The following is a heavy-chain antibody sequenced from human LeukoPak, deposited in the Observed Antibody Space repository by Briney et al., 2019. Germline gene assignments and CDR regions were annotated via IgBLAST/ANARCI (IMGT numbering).Heavy chain of an antibody. J-gene: IGHJ3*02. CDR1: GGTFSSYA. V-gene: IGHV1-69*05. D-gene: IGHD6-25*01. CDR2: IIPIFGTA. CDR3: ARDRIRQRGEDYLHVFDI. Sequence: GASVKVSCKASGGTFSSYAISWVRQAPGQGLEWMGGIIPIFGTANYAQKFQGRVTITTDESTSTAYMELSSLRSEDTAVYYCARDRIRQRGEDYLHVFDIWGQGTMVTVSS.